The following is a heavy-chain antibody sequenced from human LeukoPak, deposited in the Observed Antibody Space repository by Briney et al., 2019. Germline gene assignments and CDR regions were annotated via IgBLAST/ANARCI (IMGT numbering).Heavy chain of an antibody. CDR1: GFTFSSYN. V-gene: IGHV3-21*01. J-gene: IGHJ4*02. CDR3: ARSNYYDSSGYYAPFDF. D-gene: IGHD3-22*01. Sequence: GGSLRLSCAASGFTFSSYNMNWVRQAPGKGLEWVSSISSSSSYIYYADSVKGRFTISRDNAKNSLYLQMNSLRAEDTAVYYCARSNYYDSSGYYAPFDFWGQGTLVTVSS. CDR2: ISSSSSYI.